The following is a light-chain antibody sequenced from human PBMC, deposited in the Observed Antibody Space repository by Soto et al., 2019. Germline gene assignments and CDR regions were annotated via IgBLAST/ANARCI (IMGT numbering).Light chain of an antibody. CDR3: QQLNSYPYT. CDR2: STS. Sequence: DIQLTQSPSFLSASVGDRVTITCRASQGLSSYLSWYQQKPGMAPKLLIYSTSTLQSGAPARFSGSASGTDFPLTISSLQHEYFATYCCQQLNSYPYTFGPGTKVDI. V-gene: IGKV1-9*01. CDR1: QGLSSY. J-gene: IGKJ3*01.